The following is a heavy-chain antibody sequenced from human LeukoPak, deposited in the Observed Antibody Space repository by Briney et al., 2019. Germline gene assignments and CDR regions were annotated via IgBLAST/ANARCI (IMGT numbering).Heavy chain of an antibody. V-gene: IGHV4-59*12. J-gene: IGHJ6*03. CDR3: ARVGSSGSYYYYCMDV. Sequence: SETLSLTCTVSGGSISSYYWSWIRQPPGKGLEWIGYIYYSGSTNYKPSLKSRVTISVDTSKNQFSLKLSSVTAADTAVYYCARVGSSGSYYYYCMDVWGKGTTVTISS. CDR1: GGSISSYY. CDR2: IYYSGST. D-gene: IGHD6-19*01.